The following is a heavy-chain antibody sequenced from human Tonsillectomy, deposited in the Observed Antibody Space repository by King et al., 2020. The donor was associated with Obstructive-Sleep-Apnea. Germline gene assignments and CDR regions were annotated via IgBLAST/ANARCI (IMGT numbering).Heavy chain of an antibody. Sequence: QLVQSGAEVKKPGSSVKVSCKASGGTFSSYAISWVRQAPGQGLEWMGGIIPIFGTANYAQKFQGRVTITADESTSTAYMELRSLRSEDTAVYYCARDAPRDGYNYNAFDIWGQGTMVTVSS. V-gene: IGHV1-69*12. D-gene: IGHD5-24*01. J-gene: IGHJ3*02. CDR3: ARDAPRDGYNYNAFDI. CDR2: IIPIFGTA. CDR1: GGTFSSYA.